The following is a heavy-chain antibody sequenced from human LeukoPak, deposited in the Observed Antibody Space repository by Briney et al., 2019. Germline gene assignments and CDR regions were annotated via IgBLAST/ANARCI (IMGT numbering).Heavy chain of an antibody. CDR1: GGSFSGYY. D-gene: IGHD2-2*01. V-gene: IGHV4-34*01. CDR2: INHSGST. Sequence: SETLSLTCAVYGGSFSGYYWSWIRQPPGKGLEWIGEINHSGSTNYNPSLKSRVTISVDTSKNQFSLKLSSVTAADTAVYYCATARYCSSTSCYDYWGQGTLVTVSS. CDR3: ATARYCSSTSCYDY. J-gene: IGHJ4*02.